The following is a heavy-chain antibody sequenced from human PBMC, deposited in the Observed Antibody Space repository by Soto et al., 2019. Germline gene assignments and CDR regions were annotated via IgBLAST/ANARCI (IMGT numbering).Heavy chain of an antibody. Sequence: PGGSLRLSCAASGFPFSNFIMHWVRQAPGKGLVWVSRINNDGSDRRYADSVKGRFTISRDNARNTLDLQMSSLRAEDTALYFCVRDKDGYNFWGQGTMVTVSS. CDR3: VRDKDGYNF. V-gene: IGHV3-74*01. J-gene: IGHJ3*01. CDR2: INNDGSDR. CDR1: GFPFSNFI. D-gene: IGHD5-12*01.